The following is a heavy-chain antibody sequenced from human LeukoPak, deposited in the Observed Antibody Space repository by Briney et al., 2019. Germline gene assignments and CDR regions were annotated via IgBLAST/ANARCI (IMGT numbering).Heavy chain of an antibody. J-gene: IGHJ4*02. CDR3: AKAEGYDILTGLDY. D-gene: IGHD3-9*01. V-gene: IGHV3-7*05. CDR1: GFTFSSYW. CDR2: IKQDGSDK. Sequence: GGSLRLSCAASGFTFSSYWMSWVCQSPGKGLEWVANIKQDGSDKYYVDSVKGRFTISRDNAINTLFLRMNSLRAEDTAVYYCAKAEGYDILTGLDYWGQGTLVTVSS.